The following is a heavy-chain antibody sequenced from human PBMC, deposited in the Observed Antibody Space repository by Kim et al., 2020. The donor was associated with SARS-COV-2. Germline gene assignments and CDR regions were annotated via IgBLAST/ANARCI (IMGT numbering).Heavy chain of an antibody. CDR3: ARDLFGGGSCCNAFDM. V-gene: IGHV1-69*13. J-gene: IGHJ3*02. Sequence: SVKVPCKASGGTVSNQAITWVRQAPGQGLEWMGRIIPTYGATNYAQKFQGRVTITADASTNTIYMDLSSLRSEDTAVYYCARDLFGGGSCCNAFDMWGQGTMVIVTS. D-gene: IGHD2-15*01. CDR1: GGTVSNQA. CDR2: IIPTYGAT.